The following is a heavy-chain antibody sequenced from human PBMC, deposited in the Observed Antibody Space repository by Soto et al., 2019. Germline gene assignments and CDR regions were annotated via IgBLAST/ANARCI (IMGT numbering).Heavy chain of an antibody. D-gene: IGHD6-6*01. CDR3: VAARRVSTYYYGMDV. J-gene: IGHJ6*02. V-gene: IGHV3-21*01. CDR1: GFTFSSYS. Sequence: EVQLVESGGGLVKPGGSLRLSCAASGFTFSSYSMYWVRQAPGKGLEWVSSISSSSSYIYYADSVKGRFTISRDNAKNSLYLQMNSLRAEDTAVYYCVAARRVSTYYYGMDVWGQGTTVTVSS. CDR2: ISSSSSYI.